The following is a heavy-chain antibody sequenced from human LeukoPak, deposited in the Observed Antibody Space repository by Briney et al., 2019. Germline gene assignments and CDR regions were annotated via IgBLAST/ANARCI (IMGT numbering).Heavy chain of an antibody. Sequence: GGSLRLSCAASGFTFSSYSMNWVRQAPGKGLEWVSYISSSSSTIYYADSVKGRFTISRDNAKNSLYLQMNSLRAEDTAVYYCARGTGYYDYVWGSYRLGYYFDYWGQGTLVTVSS. J-gene: IGHJ4*02. CDR1: GFTFSSYS. D-gene: IGHD3-16*02. V-gene: IGHV3-48*04. CDR3: ARGTGYYDYVWGSYRLGYYFDY. CDR2: ISSSSSTI.